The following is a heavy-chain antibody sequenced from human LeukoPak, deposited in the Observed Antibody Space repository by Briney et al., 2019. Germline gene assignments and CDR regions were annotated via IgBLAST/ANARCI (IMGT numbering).Heavy chain of an antibody. Sequence: SETLSLTCTVSGGSISTHYWTWIRQPPGKGLEWIGYISYIGTTNYNPSLKSRVSISVDTSKPYISLKLSSVTAADTAVYYCARDQTTVTKGFDIWGQGTKVTVSS. CDR3: ARDQTTVTKGFDI. CDR1: GGSISTHY. V-gene: IGHV4-59*11. J-gene: IGHJ3*02. CDR2: ISYIGTT. D-gene: IGHD4-17*01.